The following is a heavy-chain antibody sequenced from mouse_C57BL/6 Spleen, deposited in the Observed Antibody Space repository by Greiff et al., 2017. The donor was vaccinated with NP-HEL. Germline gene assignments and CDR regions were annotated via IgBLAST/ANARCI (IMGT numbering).Heavy chain of an antibody. Sequence: EVKLMESGGGLVKPGGSLKLSCAASGFTFSSYAMSWVRQTPEKRLEWVATISDGGSYTYYPDNVKGRFTISRDNAKNNLYLQMSHLKSEDTAMYYCARDGPRGAMDYWGQGTSVTVSS. J-gene: IGHJ4*01. V-gene: IGHV5-4*01. CDR2: ISDGGSYT. CDR3: ARDGPRGAMDY. CDR1: GFTFSSYA.